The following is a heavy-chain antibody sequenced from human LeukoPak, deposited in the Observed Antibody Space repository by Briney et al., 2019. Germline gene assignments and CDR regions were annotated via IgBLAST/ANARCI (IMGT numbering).Heavy chain of an antibody. Sequence: PGGSLRLSCAASGFTFGDYAMSWFRQAPGKGLEWVGFIRSKAYGGTTEYAASVKGRFTISRDDSKSIAYLQMNSLKTEDTAVYYCTRDADSSGYYYGVDYWGQGTLVTVSS. V-gene: IGHV3-49*03. CDR2: IRSKAYGGTT. D-gene: IGHD3-22*01. J-gene: IGHJ4*02. CDR3: TRDADSSGYYYGVDY. CDR1: GFTFGDYA.